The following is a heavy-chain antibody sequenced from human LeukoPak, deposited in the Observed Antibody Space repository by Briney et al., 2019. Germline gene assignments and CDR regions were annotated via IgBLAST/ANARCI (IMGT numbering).Heavy chain of an antibody. J-gene: IGHJ4*02. CDR1: GFTFSANN. V-gene: IGHV3-30*02. D-gene: IGHD3-16*01. Sequence: GGSLRLSCAVSGFTFSANNMHWVRQAPGKGLEWVTFIDHDGSQKFYADSVKGRFTISRDNSKNALYLHINSLRPEDTAVYYCARDGGGGTYSFDYWGQGSLVTVSS. CDR3: ARDGGGGTYSFDY. CDR2: IDHDGSQK.